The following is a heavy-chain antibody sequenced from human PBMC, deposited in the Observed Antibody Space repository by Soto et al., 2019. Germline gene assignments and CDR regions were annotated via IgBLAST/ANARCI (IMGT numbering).Heavy chain of an antibody. CDR2: MNPNSGNT. CDR1: GYTFTIYD. Sequence: ASVKVSCKASGYTFTIYDINWVRQATGQGLEWMGWMNPNSGNTGYAQKFQGRVTMTRNTSISTAYMELSSLRSEDTAVYYCARVHCSGGSCYFYAFDIWGQGTMVTVSS. J-gene: IGHJ3*02. V-gene: IGHV1-8*01. D-gene: IGHD2-15*01. CDR3: ARVHCSGGSCYFYAFDI.